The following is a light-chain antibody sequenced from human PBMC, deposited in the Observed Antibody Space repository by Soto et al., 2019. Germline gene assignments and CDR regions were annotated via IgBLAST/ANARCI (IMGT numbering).Light chain of an antibody. Sequence: IVMTQSPNSLAVSLGERATGNCKSSPGRFYSSNNKNYLAWYQQKPGQPPKLLIYWASTRESGVPDRFSGSGSGTDFTLTISSLQAEDVAVYYCQQYYSTPLTFGQGTKVDIK. J-gene: IGKJ1*01. V-gene: IGKV4-1*01. CDR3: QQYYSTPLT. CDR1: PGRFYSSNNKNY. CDR2: WAS.